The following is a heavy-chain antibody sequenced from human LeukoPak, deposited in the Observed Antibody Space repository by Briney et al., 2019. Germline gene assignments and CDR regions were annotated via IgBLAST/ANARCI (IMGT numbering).Heavy chain of an antibody. J-gene: IGHJ6*02. V-gene: IGHV1-45*02. CDR1: GYTFTYRY. CDR3: ASRLSNYYYYGMDV. CDR2: ITPFNGNT. Sequence: GASVKVSCKASGYTFTYRYLHWVRQAPGQALEWMGWITPFNGNTNYAQKFQGRVTITADESTSTAYMELSSLRSEDTAVYYCASRLSNYYYYGMDVWGQGTTVTVSS.